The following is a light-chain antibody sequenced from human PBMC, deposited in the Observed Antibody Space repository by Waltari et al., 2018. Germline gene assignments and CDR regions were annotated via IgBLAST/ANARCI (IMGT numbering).Light chain of an antibody. CDR1: SGDVGSYDL. CDR2: EVS. V-gene: IGLV2-23*02. Sequence: HSALTQPASVSGSPGQSITISCTGASGDVGSYDLVSWYQQHPGKAPKLIIYEVSMRPSGVSNRFSGSQSGNMASLTISGLQAEDEADYYCCSYADISTLVFGGGTKLTVL. J-gene: IGLJ3*02. CDR3: CSYADISTLV.